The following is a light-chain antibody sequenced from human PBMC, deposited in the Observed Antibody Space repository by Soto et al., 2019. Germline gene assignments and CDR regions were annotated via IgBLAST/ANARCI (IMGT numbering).Light chain of an antibody. CDR1: QSVLYSSNNKNY. V-gene: IGKV4-1*01. CDR2: WAS. CDR3: QQYYSIPQT. Sequence: DIVMTQSPDSLAVSLGERATINCKSNQSVLYSSNNKNYLVWYQQKPGQPPKLLIYWASTRESGVPDRFSGSGSGTDFTLTISSLQAEDVAVYYCQQYYSIPQTFGQGTKVEIK. J-gene: IGKJ1*01.